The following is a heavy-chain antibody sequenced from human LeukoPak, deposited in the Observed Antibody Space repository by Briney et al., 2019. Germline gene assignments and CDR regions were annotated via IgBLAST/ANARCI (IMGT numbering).Heavy chain of an antibody. Sequence: PSGTLSLTCAVSGGSISSSNWWSWVRQPPGKGLEWIGEIYHSGSTNYNPSLKSRVTISVDKSKNQFSLKLSSVTAADTAVYYCARLPDERHPLVFYFDYWGQGTLVTVSS. D-gene: IGHD6-25*01. J-gene: IGHJ4*02. CDR3: ARLPDERHPLVFYFDY. V-gene: IGHV4-4*02. CDR1: GGSISSSNW. CDR2: IYHSGST.